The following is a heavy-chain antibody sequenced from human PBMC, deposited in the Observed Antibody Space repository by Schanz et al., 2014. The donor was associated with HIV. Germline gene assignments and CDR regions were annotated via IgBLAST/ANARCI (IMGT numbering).Heavy chain of an antibody. J-gene: IGHJ4*02. CDR1: GGTFNDYY. CDR3: GRDGGRGGGQRQLFGY. Sequence: QVRLPQWGAGLLKPSETLSLTCAVYGGTFNDYYWGWIRQAPGKGLEWIGEINHSGIPNYNPSLESRVPISREPSKTHFSRKCNSVPAADTAVYFWGRDGGRGGGQRQLFGYWGQGTLVTVSS. CDR2: INHSGIP. V-gene: IGHV4-34*02. D-gene: IGHD2-2*01.